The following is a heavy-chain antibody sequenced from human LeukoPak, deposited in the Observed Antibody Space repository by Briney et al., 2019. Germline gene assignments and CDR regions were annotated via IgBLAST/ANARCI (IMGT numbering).Heavy chain of an antibody. CDR2: IYNSGST. D-gene: IGHD4/OR15-4a*01. CDR1: GGSISGYY. J-gene: IGHJ5*02. CDR3: ARDLTTPPYNWFDP. V-gene: IGHV4-4*07. Sequence: SETLSLTCTVSGGSISGYYWSWIPQPAGKGLEWIGRIYNSGSTIYNPSLRSRVTVSADTSKNQFSLKVSSVTAADTAVYYCARDLTTPPYNWFDPWGQGILVTVSS.